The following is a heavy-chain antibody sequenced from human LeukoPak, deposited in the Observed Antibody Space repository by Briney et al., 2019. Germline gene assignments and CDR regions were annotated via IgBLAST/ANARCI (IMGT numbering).Heavy chain of an antibody. V-gene: IGHV3-33*01. CDR1: GFTFSSFG. D-gene: IGHD2-2*01. J-gene: IGHJ4*02. CDR2: IWYDGSNK. Sequence: GRSLRLSCAASGFTFSSFGMHWVRQAPGKGLEWVAVIWYDGSNKYYADSVKGRFTISRDNSKNALYLQMNSLSAEDTAVYYCARDRGDSTSWYVTDYWGQGTLVTVSS. CDR3: ARDRGDSTSWYVTDY.